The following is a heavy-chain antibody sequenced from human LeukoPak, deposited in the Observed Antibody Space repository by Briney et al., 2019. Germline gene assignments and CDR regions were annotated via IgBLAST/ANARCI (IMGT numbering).Heavy chain of an antibody. V-gene: IGHV3-33*06. Sequence: GGSLRLSCAASGFTFSSYGMHWVRQAPGKGLEWVAVIWYDGSNKYYADSVKGRFTISRDNSKNTLYLQMNSLRAEDTAVYYCAKDPGSWDPLYYFDYWGQGTLVTVSS. CDR3: AKDPGSWDPLYYFDY. D-gene: IGHD1-26*01. CDR2: IWYDGSNK. CDR1: GFTFSSYG. J-gene: IGHJ4*02.